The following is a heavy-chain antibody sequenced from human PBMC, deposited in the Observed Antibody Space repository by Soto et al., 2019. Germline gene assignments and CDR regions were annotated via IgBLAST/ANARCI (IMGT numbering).Heavy chain of an antibody. CDR2: IKSNTDGGTI. D-gene: IGHD1-26*01. CDR3: TTDPVGATRGFDP. Sequence: GGSLRLSCAASGFTFSNAWMSWVRQAPGKGLEWVGRIKSNTDGGTIDYAAPVKGTFTISRDDSKNTLYLQMNSLKTEDTAVYYCTTDPVGATRGFDPWGQGTLVTVSS. J-gene: IGHJ5*02. V-gene: IGHV3-15*01. CDR1: GFTFSNAW.